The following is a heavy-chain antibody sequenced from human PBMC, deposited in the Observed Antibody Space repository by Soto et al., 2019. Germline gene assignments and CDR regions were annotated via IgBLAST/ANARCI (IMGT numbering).Heavy chain of an antibody. Sequence: SETLSLSCAVSGYSISSSNWWGWIRQPPGKGLEWIGYIYYSGTTYYNPSLKSRVTMSVDTSKNQFSLKLTSVTAVDTAVYYCATLPPRIVVSLLPIPTWGHGILVTVS. D-gene: IGHD2-21*01. V-gene: IGHV4-28*01. CDR3: ATLPPRIVVSLLPIPT. CDR1: GYSISSSNW. CDR2: IYYSGTT. J-gene: IGHJ5*01.